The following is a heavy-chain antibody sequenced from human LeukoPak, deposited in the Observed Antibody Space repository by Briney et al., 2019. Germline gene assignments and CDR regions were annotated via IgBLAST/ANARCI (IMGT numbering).Heavy chain of an antibody. D-gene: IGHD3-22*01. CDR3: ARCGTPMIANYYFDY. Sequence: GGSLRLSCAASGFTFNNYWMTWVRQAPGKGLEWVGNINLDGSDKYYGDSVKGRFTISRDNAKNTLYLQMNSLRAEDTAVYYCARCGTPMIANYYFDYWGQGTLVTVSS. CDR2: INLDGSDK. V-gene: IGHV3-7*01. J-gene: IGHJ4*02. CDR1: GFTFNNYW.